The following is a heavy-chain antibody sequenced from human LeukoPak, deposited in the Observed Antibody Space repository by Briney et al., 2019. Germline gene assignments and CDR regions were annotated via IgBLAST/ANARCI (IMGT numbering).Heavy chain of an antibody. CDR2: IYYSGST. J-gene: IGHJ6*02. Sequence: SETLSLTCTVSGGSVTSGNYYWSWIRQPPGKGLEWIGYIYYSGSTNYNPSLKSRVTISVDTSKNQFSLKLSSVTAADTAVYYCARDPGVQQGYYYYGMDVWGQGTTVTVSS. D-gene: IGHD6-13*01. CDR3: ARDPGVQQGYYYYGMDV. CDR1: GGSVTSGNYY. V-gene: IGHV4-61*01.